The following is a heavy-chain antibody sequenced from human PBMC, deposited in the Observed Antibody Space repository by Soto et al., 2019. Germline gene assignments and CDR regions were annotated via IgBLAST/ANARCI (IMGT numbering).Heavy chain of an antibody. CDR2: IYYSGST. J-gene: IGHJ4*02. V-gene: IGHV4-59*08. Sequence: QVQLQESGPGLVKPSETLSLTCTVSGGSISSYYWSWIRQTPGKGLEWIGYIYYSGSTNYNPSLQSRVTISVATSKNQFSLKLSTVTAADTAVYYCARSGRYQGNFDYWGQGTLVTVSS. CDR3: ARSGRYQGNFDY. CDR1: GGSISSYY. D-gene: IGHD2-15*01.